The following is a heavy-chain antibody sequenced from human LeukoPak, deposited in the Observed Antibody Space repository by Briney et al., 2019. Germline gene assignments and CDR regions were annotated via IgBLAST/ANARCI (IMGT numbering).Heavy chain of an antibody. Sequence: GGSLRLSCAASGFTFSSYTMNWVRQAPGRGLEWVSYIGRISDTIYYADSVKGRFTISRDNAKNSLYLQMNSLRAEDTAVYYCARSELLWFGGVNSGFDYWGQGTLVTVSS. CDR2: IGRISDTI. V-gene: IGHV3-48*01. CDR3: ARSELLWFGGVNSGFDY. CDR1: GFTFSSYT. J-gene: IGHJ4*02. D-gene: IGHD3-10*01.